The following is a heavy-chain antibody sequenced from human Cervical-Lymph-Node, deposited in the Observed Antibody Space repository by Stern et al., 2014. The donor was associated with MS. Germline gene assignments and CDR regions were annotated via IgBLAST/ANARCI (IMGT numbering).Heavy chain of an antibody. V-gene: IGHV5-51*01. D-gene: IGHD2-2*01. CDR3: ARHQPAATFAMDV. CDR1: GYNFGDYW. J-gene: IGHJ6*02. Sequence: EVQLVQSGAEVKKPGESLKISCKGSGYNFGDYWIGWVRQKPGKGLEWMGTIVPAYSHVIYSPSFEGQVTISADRSISTAFLQSSSLKASDTGIYYCARHQPAATFAMDVWGQGTTVIVSS. CDR2: IVPAYSHV.